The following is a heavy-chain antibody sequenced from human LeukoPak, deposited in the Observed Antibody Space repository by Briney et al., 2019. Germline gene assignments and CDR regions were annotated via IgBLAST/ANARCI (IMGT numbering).Heavy chain of an antibody. CDR1: GFTFSSYA. D-gene: IGHD3-9*01. Sequence: GGSLRLSCAASGFTFSSYAMHWVRQAPGKGLEWVAVISYDGSNKYYADSVKGRFTISRDNSKNTLYLQMNSLRAEDTAVYYCARASAYDIFPRRGPRLSFDYWGQGTLVTVSS. CDR3: ARASAYDIFPRRGPRLSFDY. J-gene: IGHJ4*02. V-gene: IGHV3-30-3*01. CDR2: ISYDGSNK.